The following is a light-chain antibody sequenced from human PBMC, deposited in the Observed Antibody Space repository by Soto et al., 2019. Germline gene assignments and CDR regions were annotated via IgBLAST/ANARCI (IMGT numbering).Light chain of an antibody. V-gene: IGKV3-20*01. CDR1: QSVGDSY. CDR2: GAS. CDR3: HQYGSSPWT. Sequence: IVFTQSPGTLSLSSGERATLSCRASQSVGDSYLAWYQQKPGQPPRLLFYGASSRATGVPDRFSGSGSGTDFTLTISRLEPEDFGVYYCHQYGSSPWTSGQGTKVDIK. J-gene: IGKJ1*01.